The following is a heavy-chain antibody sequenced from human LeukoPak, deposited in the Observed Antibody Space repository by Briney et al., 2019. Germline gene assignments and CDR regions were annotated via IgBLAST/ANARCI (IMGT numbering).Heavy chain of an antibody. Sequence: PGRSLRVSRAASGFTVSSNYMSWVRQAPGKGLEWASSIYSGGSTYYADSVKGRFTISRDSSKNTLYLQMSSLRAEDTAVYYCARGHNWNDRGAFDIWGQGTMVTVSS. CDR2: IYSGGST. CDR1: GFTVSSNY. V-gene: IGHV3-53*01. J-gene: IGHJ3*02. D-gene: IGHD1-1*01. CDR3: ARGHNWNDRGAFDI.